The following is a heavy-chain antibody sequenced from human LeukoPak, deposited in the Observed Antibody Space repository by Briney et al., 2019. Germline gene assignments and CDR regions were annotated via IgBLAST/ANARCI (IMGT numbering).Heavy chain of an antibody. Sequence: ASVKVSCKASGYTFTSNYIHWVRQAPGQGLEWMGMIYPRDGSTSYAQKFQGRVTMTRDTSTSTVYMELSSLRSEDTAVYYCARGPYYDFWSGHSLYGMDVWGQGTTVTVSS. D-gene: IGHD3-3*01. CDR3: ARGPYYDFWSGHSLYGMDV. V-gene: IGHV1-46*01. J-gene: IGHJ6*02. CDR2: IYPRDGST. CDR1: GYTFTSNY.